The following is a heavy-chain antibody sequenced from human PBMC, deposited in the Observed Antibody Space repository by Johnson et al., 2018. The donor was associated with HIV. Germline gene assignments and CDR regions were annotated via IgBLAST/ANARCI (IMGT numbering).Heavy chain of an antibody. Sequence: EVQVVESGGGLVRPGGSLRLSCAASGFTFDDYGMSWVRQVPGNGLEWLSGINWNGGSTGYADSVKGRFTISRDNAKNSLYLQMNSLRAEDTALYYCARRHSSSASGAFDIWGQGTMVTVSS. CDR3: ARRHSSSASGAFDI. CDR2: INWNGGST. CDR1: GFTFDDYG. J-gene: IGHJ3*02. V-gene: IGHV3-20*04. D-gene: IGHD6-6*01.